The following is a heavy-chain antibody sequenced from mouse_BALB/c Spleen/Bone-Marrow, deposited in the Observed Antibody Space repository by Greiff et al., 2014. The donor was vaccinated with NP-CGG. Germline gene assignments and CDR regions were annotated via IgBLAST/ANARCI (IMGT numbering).Heavy chain of an antibody. CDR1: GFNIKDTY. CDR3: ARFPFPY. CDR2: IDPANGNT. J-gene: IGHJ3*01. V-gene: IGHV14-3*02. Sequence: VQLKESGAELVKPGASVKLSCTASGFNIKDTYMHWVKQRPEQGLEWIGKIDPANGNTKYDPKFQGKATITADTSSNTAYLQLSSVTSEDTAVYYCARFPFPYWGQGTLVTVSA.